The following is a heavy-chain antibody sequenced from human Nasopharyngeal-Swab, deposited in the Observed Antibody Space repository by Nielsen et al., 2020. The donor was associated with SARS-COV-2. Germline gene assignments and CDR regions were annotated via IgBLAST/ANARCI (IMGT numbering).Heavy chain of an antibody. Sequence: ESLKISCTVSGGSISSYYWSWIRQPPGKGLEWIGYIYYSGSTNYNPSLKSRVTISVDTSKNRFSLKLSSVTAADTAVYYCASLLRSYCSGGSCYPNGMDVWGQGTTVTVSS. CDR1: GGSISSYY. CDR3: ASLLRSYCSGGSCYPNGMDV. J-gene: IGHJ6*02. V-gene: IGHV4-59*01. CDR2: IYYSGST. D-gene: IGHD2-15*01.